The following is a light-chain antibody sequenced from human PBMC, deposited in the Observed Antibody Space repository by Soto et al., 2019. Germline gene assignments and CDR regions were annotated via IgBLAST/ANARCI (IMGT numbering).Light chain of an antibody. Sequence: IQMTHSPSSLSASIGDRVTISYRPSQDISSSLNWYQHKPGKAPKLLIYAASGLPTGVPSRFSGSGSGTDFTLAISSLQPEDSATYYCLQDINYPWTFGQGTKVDIK. V-gene: IGKV1-6*01. CDR3: LQDINYPWT. CDR2: AAS. CDR1: QDISSS. J-gene: IGKJ1*01.